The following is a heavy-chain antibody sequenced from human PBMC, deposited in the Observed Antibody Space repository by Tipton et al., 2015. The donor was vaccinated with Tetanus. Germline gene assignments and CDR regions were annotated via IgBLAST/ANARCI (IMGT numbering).Heavy chain of an antibody. V-gene: IGHV4-39*01. J-gene: IGHJ3*02. Sequence: TLSLTCTVSGGSLSMGTYYWGWIRQPPGKGLEWIGNIYYSGTTYYNASLESRVTISMDTSKNQFSMKLTSVTAADTAVYYCARTWGVWVTSIDAFDIWGQGTKVAVSS. CDR3: ARTWGVWVTSIDAFDI. CDR1: GGSLSMGTYY. CDR2: IYYSGTT. D-gene: IGHD3-16*01.